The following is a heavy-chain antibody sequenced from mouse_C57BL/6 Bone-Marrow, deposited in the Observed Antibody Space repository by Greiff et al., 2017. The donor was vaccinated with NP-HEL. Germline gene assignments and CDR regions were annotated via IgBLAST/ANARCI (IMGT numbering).Heavy chain of an antibody. CDR1: GFSFNTYA. Sequence: GGGLVQPKGSLKLSCAASGFSFNTYAMNWVRQAPGKGLEWVARIRSKSNNYATYYADSVKDRFTISRDDSESMLYLQMNNLKTEDTAMYYCVRHIDDGYPDWFAYWGQGTLVTVSA. J-gene: IGHJ3*01. CDR2: IRSKSNNYAT. V-gene: IGHV10-1*01. CDR3: VRHIDDGYPDWFAY. D-gene: IGHD2-3*01.